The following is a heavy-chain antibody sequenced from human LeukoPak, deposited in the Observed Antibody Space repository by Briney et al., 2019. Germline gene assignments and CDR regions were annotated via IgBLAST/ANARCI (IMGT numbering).Heavy chain of an antibody. Sequence: SETLSLTCTVSGGSISSGSYYWSWIRQPAGKGLEWIGRIYTSGSTNYNPSLKSRVTISVDTSKNQFSLKLSSVTAADTAVYYCARDGGTGGPFDHWGQGTLVTVSS. V-gene: IGHV4-61*02. J-gene: IGHJ4*02. CDR3: ARDGGTGGPFDH. D-gene: IGHD3/OR15-3a*01. CDR2: IYTSGST. CDR1: GGSISSGSYY.